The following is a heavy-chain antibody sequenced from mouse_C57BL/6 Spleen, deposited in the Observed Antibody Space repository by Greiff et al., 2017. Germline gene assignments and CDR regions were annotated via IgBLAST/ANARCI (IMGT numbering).Heavy chain of an antibody. CDR2: IYPGSGNT. CDR3: ARDGNYEESY. V-gene: IGHV1-66*01. CDR1: GYSFTSYY. D-gene: IGHD2-1*01. Sequence: QVQLKQSGPELVKPGASVKISCKASGYSFTSYYIHWVKQRPGQGLEWIGWIYPGSGNTKCNEKFKGKATLTADTSSSTAYMQLSSLTSEDSAVYYCARDGNYEESYWGQGTTLTVSS. J-gene: IGHJ2*01.